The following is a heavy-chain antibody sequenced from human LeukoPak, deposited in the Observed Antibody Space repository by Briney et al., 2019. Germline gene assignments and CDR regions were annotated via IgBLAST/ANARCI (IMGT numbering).Heavy chain of an antibody. Sequence: GGSLRLSCAASGFTFSSYSMNWVRQAPGKGLGWVSSISSSSSYIYYADSVKSRFTISRDNAKNSLYLQMNSLRAEDTAVYYCARMTTATSFDYWGQGTLVTVSS. J-gene: IGHJ4*02. CDR2: ISSSSSYI. D-gene: IGHD4-17*01. CDR3: ARMTTATSFDY. V-gene: IGHV3-21*01. CDR1: GFTFSSYS.